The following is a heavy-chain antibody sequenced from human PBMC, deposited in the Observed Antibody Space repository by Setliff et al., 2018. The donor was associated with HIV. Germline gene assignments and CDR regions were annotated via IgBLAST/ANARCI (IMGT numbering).Heavy chain of an antibody. CDR2: IIPMLGIT. CDR1: GGTFSSYA. CDR3: ASSWSRVPYYGMDV. D-gene: IGHD6-13*01. J-gene: IGHJ6*02. V-gene: IGHV1-69*10. Sequence: SVKVSCKAYGGTFSSYAITWVRQAPGQGLECMGGIIPMLGITNYAQRFQGRLTMTRDTSTSTVYMELSSLRSDDTAVYYCASSWSRVPYYGMDVWGQGTTVTVSS.